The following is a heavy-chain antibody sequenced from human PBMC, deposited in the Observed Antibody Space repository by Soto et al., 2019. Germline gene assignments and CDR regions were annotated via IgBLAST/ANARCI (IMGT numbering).Heavy chain of an antibody. CDR2: ISNSDDVG. J-gene: IGHJ4*02. Sequence: EVQLLESGGGLVQPRRSLRLSCSASGFNFTNHVINWVRQAPGKSLEWVSSISNSDDVGFYADSVRGRFIVSRDTSTHTIYLQMNYLRVEDTAVYYCAKTVGASKLEDYWGQGTRVTVSS. CDR1: GFNFTNHV. D-gene: IGHD1-26*01. V-gene: IGHV3-23*01. CDR3: AKTVGASKLEDY.